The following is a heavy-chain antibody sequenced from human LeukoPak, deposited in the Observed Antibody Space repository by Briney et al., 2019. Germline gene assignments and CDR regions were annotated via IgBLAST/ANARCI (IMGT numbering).Heavy chain of an antibody. CDR1: GYTFTTYD. J-gene: IGHJ4*02. V-gene: IGHV1-18*01. CDR2: ISAYNGNT. D-gene: IGHD4-23*01. Sequence: GASVKVSCKASGYTFTTYDITWVRQAPGQGLEWMGWISAYNGNTYYAQNLQGRVTVTTDTSTSTAYMELRSLRSDDTAMHYCARVGVMVVTRYFDYWGQGTLVTVSS. CDR3: ARVGVMVVTRYFDY.